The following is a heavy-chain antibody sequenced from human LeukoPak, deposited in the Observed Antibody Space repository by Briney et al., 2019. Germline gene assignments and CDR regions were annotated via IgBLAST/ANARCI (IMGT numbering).Heavy chain of an antibody. V-gene: IGHV3-11*01. Sequence: GGSLRLSCAASGFTFSDYYMTWVRQAPGKGLEWVSYISSSGVTKNYADSVKGRFTISRDNAEKSLYLQMSSLRAEDTAVYYCARDWYNYGSGSPFDYWGRGTLVTVSS. J-gene: IGHJ4*02. CDR2: ISSSGVTK. CDR1: GFTFSDYY. CDR3: ARDWYNYGSGSPFDY. D-gene: IGHD3-10*01.